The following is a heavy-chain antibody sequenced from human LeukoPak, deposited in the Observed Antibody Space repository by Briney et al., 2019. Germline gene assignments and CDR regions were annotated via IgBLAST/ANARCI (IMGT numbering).Heavy chain of an antibody. Sequence: AASVKVSCKASGYTFTSYGISWVRQAPGQGLEWMGWISAYNGNTNYAQKLQGRVTMTTDTSTSTAYMELRSLRSDDTAVYYCAREPGYSSSWPSMGVWGKGTTVTVSS. D-gene: IGHD6-13*01. CDR1: GYTFTSYG. V-gene: IGHV1-18*01. CDR3: AREPGYSSSWPSMGV. J-gene: IGHJ6*03. CDR2: ISAYNGNT.